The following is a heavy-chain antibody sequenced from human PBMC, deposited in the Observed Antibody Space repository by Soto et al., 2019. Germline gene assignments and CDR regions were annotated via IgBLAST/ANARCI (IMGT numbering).Heavy chain of an antibody. V-gene: IGHV4-39*01. Sequence: KTSETLSLTCTVSGGSISSSSYYWGWIRQPPGKGLEWIGSIYYSGSTYYNPSLKSRVTISVDTSKNQFSLKLSSVTAADTAVYYCARPGDDSSGYFAFDIWAQGTMVTVS. J-gene: IGHJ3*02. CDR1: GGSISSSSYY. D-gene: IGHD3-22*01. CDR3: ARPGDDSSGYFAFDI. CDR2: IYYSGST.